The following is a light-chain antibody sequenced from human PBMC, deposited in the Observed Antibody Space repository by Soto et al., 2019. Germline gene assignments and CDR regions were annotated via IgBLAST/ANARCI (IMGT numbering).Light chain of an antibody. Sequence: IVVTKCAIALSLSPGESATLSCRAGPSLSSRSLAWYEQKPGQAPRVLISGASRRATDIPDRFSGSGSGTDFTLTISRLESEDFAVYYCQQYDGSPRTFGQGTKV. V-gene: IGKV3-20*01. J-gene: IGKJ1*01. CDR2: GAS. CDR3: QQYDGSPRT. CDR1: PSLSSRS.